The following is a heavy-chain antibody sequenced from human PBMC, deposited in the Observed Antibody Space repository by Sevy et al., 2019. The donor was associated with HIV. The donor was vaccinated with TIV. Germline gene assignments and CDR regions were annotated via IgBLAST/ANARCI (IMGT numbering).Heavy chain of an antibody. D-gene: IGHD3-22*01. J-gene: IGHJ6*02. CDR2: ISSSGSTI. CDR3: ARVSPDYYDSSGYYWGYYHYGMDV. Sequence: GGSLRLSCAASGFTFSSYELNWVRQAPGKGLEWVSYISSSGSTIYYADSVKGRFTISRDNAKNSLYLQMNSLRAEDTAVYYCARVSPDYYDSSGYYWGYYHYGMDVWGQGTTVTVSS. CDR1: GFTFSSYE. V-gene: IGHV3-48*03.